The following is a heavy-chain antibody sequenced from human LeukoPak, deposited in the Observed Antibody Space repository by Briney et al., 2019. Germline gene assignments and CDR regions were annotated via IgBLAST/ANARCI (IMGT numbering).Heavy chain of an antibody. J-gene: IGHJ4*02. CDR2: ISGSGDTT. Sequence: PGGSLRLSCAASGFTFNNYAMSWVRQAPEKGLEWVSTISGSGDTTYYADSVKGRFTISRDNSKSTLYLQMNSLRAEDTAVYYCAKDPTLTGTTWGQGTLVTVSS. V-gene: IGHV3-23*01. D-gene: IGHD1-20*01. CDR3: AKDPTLTGTT. CDR1: GFTFNNYA.